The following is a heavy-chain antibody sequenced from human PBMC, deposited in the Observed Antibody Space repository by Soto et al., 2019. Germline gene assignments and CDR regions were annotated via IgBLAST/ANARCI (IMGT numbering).Heavy chain of an antibody. CDR2: IYPGDSDT. CDR1: GYTFGTYW. D-gene: IGHD3-9*01. V-gene: IGHV5-51*01. J-gene: IGHJ6*02. Sequence: GESLKISCKGSGYTFGTYWIGWVRQMPGKGLEWMGTIYPGDSDTKYNPSLQGQVTFSADKSISTAYLQWSSLKASDTAMYFCARLTGLPNYHSVDVWGQGTTVPSP. CDR3: ARLTGLPNYHSVDV.